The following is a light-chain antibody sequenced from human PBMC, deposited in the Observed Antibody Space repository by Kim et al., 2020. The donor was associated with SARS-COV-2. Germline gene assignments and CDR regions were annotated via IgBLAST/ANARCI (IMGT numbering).Light chain of an antibody. J-gene: IGLJ2*01. CDR3: HSRDSSGAV. CDR2: GKN. CDR1: SLRSFY. V-gene: IGLV3-19*01. Sequence: SSDLTQDPAVSVALGQTVRITCQGDSLRSFYASWYQQRPGQAPVLVIYGKNNRPSGIPDRFSGSSSGNTSSLTITGAQAEDEADYYCHSRDSSGAVFGGG.